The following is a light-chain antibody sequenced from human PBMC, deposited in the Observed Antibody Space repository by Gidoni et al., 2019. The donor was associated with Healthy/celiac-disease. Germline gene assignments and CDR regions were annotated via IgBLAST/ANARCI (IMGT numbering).Light chain of an antibody. V-gene: IGLV3-1*01. CDR2: QDS. CDR3: QAWDSRTVV. Sequence: SYELTQPPSVSLSPGQTASITCSGDKLGDKYACWYQQKPGQSPVLVIHQDSKRPSGIPERFSGSNSGNTATLTISGTQAMDEADDYCQAWDSRTVVFGGGTKLTVL. J-gene: IGLJ2*01. CDR1: KLGDKY.